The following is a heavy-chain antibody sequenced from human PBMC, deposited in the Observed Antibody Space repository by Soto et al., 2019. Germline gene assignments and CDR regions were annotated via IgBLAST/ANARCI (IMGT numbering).Heavy chain of an antibody. D-gene: IGHD6-19*01. J-gene: IGHJ6*02. CDR2: IYYSGST. V-gene: IGHV4-59*01. Sequence: SETLSLTCTVSGGSISSYYWSWIRQPPGKGLEWIGYIYYSGSTNYNPSLKSRVTISVDTSKNQFSLKLSSVTAADTAVYYCARGTRRIAVAGSGHYGMDVWGQGTTVTVSS. CDR3: ARGTRRIAVAGSGHYGMDV. CDR1: GGSISSYY.